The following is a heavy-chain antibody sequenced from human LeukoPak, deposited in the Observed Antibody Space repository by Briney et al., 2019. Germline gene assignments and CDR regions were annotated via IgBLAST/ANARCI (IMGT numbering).Heavy chain of an antibody. Sequence: PGKSLRLSCAASGFIFRTYPMHWVRQAPGKGLEWVAVISNEGSNKYNADSVKGRFTISRDNSNNMLYLQMNSLRVEDTAVYYCVRGTPGSMRHFGYWGQGTLVTVSS. CDR3: VRGTPGSMRHFGY. CDR2: ISNEGSNK. CDR1: GFIFRTYP. J-gene: IGHJ4*02. D-gene: IGHD3-10*01. V-gene: IGHV3-30-3*01.